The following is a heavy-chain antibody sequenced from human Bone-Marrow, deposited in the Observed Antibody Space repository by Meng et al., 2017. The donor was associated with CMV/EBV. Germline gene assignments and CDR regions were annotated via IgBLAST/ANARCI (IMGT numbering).Heavy chain of an antibody. CDR3: ARERERVYCSSTSCYTTYYYYYGMDV. Sequence: ASVKVSCKVSGYTLTELSMHWVRQAPGKGLEWMGGFDPEDGETIYAQKFQGRVTMTEDTSTDTAYMELSSLRSEDTAVYYCARERERVYCSSTSCYTTYYYYYGMDVWGQGTTVTVSS. CDR1: GYTLTELS. CDR2: FDPEDGET. J-gene: IGHJ6*02. V-gene: IGHV1-24*01. D-gene: IGHD2-2*02.